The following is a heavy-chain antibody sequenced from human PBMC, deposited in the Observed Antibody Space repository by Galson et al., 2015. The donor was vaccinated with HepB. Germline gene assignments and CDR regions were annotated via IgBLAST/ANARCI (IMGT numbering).Heavy chain of an antibody. CDR1: GFTFNNAW. Sequence: SLRLSCAASGFTFNNAWMNWVRQAPGKGLEWVGRIKSKTDGGTTDYAAPVKGRFSISRNDSKNTLYLQMNSLKTEDSALYYCTTLWTQDCWGQGILVTVSS. CDR3: TTLWTQDC. V-gene: IGHV3-15*07. J-gene: IGHJ4*02. D-gene: IGHD2-21*01. CDR2: IKSKTDGGTT.